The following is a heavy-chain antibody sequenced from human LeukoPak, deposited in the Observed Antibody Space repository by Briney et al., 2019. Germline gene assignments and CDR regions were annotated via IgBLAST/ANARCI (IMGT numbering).Heavy chain of an antibody. CDR3: ARDRTGGSYGDYGDYYYYMDV. Sequence: SETLSLTCTVSGGSISTSSYSWGWIRQPPGKGLECIGNIYYSGSTYYNPSLKSRVTISVDKSKNQFSLKLSSVTAADTAVYYCARDRTGGSYGDYGDYYYYMDVWGKGTTVTVSS. J-gene: IGHJ6*03. CDR1: GGSISTSSYS. V-gene: IGHV4-39*07. D-gene: IGHD4-17*01. CDR2: IYYSGST.